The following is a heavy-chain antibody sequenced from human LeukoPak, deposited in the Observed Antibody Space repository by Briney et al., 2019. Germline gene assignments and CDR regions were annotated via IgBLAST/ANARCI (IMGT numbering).Heavy chain of an antibody. Sequence: SVKVSCKASEGTFSSYAISWVRQAPGQGLEWMGRIIPIFGTANYAQKFQGRVTITTDESTSTAYMELSSLRSEDTAVYYCARAGRYSYAFDYWGQGTLVTVSS. CDR3: ARAGRYSYAFDY. CDR2: IIPIFGTA. J-gene: IGHJ4*02. V-gene: IGHV1-69*05. CDR1: EGTFSSYA. D-gene: IGHD5-18*01.